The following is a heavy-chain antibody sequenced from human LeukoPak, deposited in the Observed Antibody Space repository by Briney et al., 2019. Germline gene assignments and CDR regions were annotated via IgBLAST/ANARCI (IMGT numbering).Heavy chain of an antibody. J-gene: IGHJ6*03. V-gene: IGHV3-23*01. Sequence: GGSLRLSYAASRFTFSSYAMNWVRQAPGRGLEWVSGFSGSGGTTYYADSVKGRFTISRDNSKNTLYLQMNSLRAEDTAVYYCANGNRCTSPNCLGYYYFYMDVWGKGTTVTVSS. CDR2: FSGSGGTT. CDR1: RFTFSSYA. D-gene: IGHD2-8*01. CDR3: ANGNRCTSPNCLGYYYFYMDV.